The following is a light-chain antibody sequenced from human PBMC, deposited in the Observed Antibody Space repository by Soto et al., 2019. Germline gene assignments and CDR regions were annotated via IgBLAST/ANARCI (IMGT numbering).Light chain of an antibody. J-gene: IGLJ2*01. CDR3: AARDDRLNGRV. Sequence: QSVRIQPPSVSGAPGQTVTISCSGSSSNIGDNAVTWYQQVPGKAPRLLIYYDDLLPSGVSDRFSGSKSGTSASLAISGLQPEDEADYYCAARDDRLNGRVFGGGTKLTVL. V-gene: IGLV1-36*01. CDR1: SSNIGDNA. CDR2: YDD.